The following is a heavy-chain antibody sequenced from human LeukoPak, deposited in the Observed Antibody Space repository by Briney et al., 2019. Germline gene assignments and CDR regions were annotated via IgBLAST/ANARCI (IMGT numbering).Heavy chain of an antibody. D-gene: IGHD6-19*01. J-gene: IGHJ4*02. CDR1: GFTFSTYA. V-gene: IGHV3-23*01. CDR3: TATPWGGGSGFDF. CDR2: ISASGGST. Sequence: GGSLRLSCAASGFTFSTYAMSWVRQAPEKGLEWVSTISASGGSTYYADSVKGRFTISRDNSKNTLYLQMNSLRAEDTAVYYCTATPWGGGSGFDFWGQGTLVTVSS.